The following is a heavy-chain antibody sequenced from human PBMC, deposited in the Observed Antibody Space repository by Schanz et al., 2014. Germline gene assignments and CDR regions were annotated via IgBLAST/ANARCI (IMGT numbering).Heavy chain of an antibody. CDR1: GFTFSSYS. D-gene: IGHD6-19*01. J-gene: IGHJ4*02. Sequence: VQLVDSGGGLVQPGGSLRLSCAASGFTFSSYSMNWVRQAPGKGLEWVAVISFDGSHESYADSVRGRFTISRDNSKNTLYLQMDSLRAEDTAVYYCARDRIAVAGGFFDYWGQGTLVTVSS. CDR2: ISFDGSHE. V-gene: IGHV3-30*03. CDR3: ARDRIAVAGGFFDY.